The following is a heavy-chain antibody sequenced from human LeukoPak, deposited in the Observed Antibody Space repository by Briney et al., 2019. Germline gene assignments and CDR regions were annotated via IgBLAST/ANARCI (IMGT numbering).Heavy chain of an antibody. Sequence: PSETLSLTCTVSGDSISSSRYYWGWIRQPPGKGLEWIGSFYYSGSTYYNPSLKSRVTISVDTSKNQFSLKLSSVTAADTAVYYCARGDTAMVRVNYYYMDVWGKGTTVTISS. CDR2: FYYSGST. D-gene: IGHD5-18*01. CDR3: ARGDTAMVRVNYYYMDV. J-gene: IGHJ6*03. CDR1: GDSISSSRYY. V-gene: IGHV4-39*07.